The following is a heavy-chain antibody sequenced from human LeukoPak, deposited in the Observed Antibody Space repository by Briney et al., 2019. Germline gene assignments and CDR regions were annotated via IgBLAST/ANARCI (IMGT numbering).Heavy chain of an antibody. V-gene: IGHV1-2*04. J-gene: IGHJ4*02. CDR3: ARGWGYYDRSGYFYRKYYSDY. D-gene: IGHD3-22*01. CDR2: INPNSGGT. CDR1: GYTLTGYY. Sequence: ASVKVSCQASGYTLTGYYIHWVRQAPGQGLEWMGWINPNSGGTNYAQKFQDWVTLTRDMSINTAYMELSRLRSDDTAVYYCARGWGYYDRSGYFYRKYYSDYWGQGTLVTVSS.